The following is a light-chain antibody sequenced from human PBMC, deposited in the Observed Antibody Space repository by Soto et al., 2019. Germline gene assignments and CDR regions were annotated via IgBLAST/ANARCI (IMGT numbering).Light chain of an antibody. CDR3: QQRNDWRRGT. CDR2: GAS. Sequence: EIVMTQSPATLSVAPGERSTLSCMASQSVSSNLAWYQQKPGQAPRLLIYGASTRATGIPARFSGSGSGTDFTLTISSLEPEDFAVYYCQQRNDWRRGTFGQGTRLEIK. CDR1: QSVSSN. J-gene: IGKJ5*01. V-gene: IGKV3-15*01.